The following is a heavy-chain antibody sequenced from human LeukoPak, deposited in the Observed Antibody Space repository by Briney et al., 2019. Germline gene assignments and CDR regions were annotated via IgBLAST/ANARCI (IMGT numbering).Heavy chain of an antibody. D-gene: IGHD3-22*01. Sequence: SETLSLTCTVSGGSISSYYWSWIWQPPGKGLEWIGYIYYSGSTNYNPSLKSRVTISVDTSKNQFSLKLSSVTAADTAVYYCAREGEYYYDSSGYYDYWGQGTLVTVSS. CDR2: IYYSGST. CDR3: AREGEYYYDSSGYYDY. V-gene: IGHV4-59*01. CDR1: GGSISSYY. J-gene: IGHJ4*02.